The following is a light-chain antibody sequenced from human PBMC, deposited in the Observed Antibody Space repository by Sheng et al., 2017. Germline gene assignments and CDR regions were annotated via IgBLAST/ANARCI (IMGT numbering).Light chain of an antibody. Sequence: DIQMTQSPSTLSAFVGDRVTITCRASENISRWLAWYQQKPGKGPNLLIYKASNLQNGVPSRFSGSGSGTEFTLTISSLQPEDFATYYCQQYYTYPLSFGPGTKVDVK. CDR3: QQYYTYPLS. CDR2: KAS. V-gene: IGKV1-5*03. J-gene: IGKJ3*01. CDR1: ENISRW.